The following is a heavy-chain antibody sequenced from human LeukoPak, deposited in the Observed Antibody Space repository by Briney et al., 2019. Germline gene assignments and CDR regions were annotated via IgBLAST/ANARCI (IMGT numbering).Heavy chain of an antibody. D-gene: IGHD4-17*01. Sequence: GSLRLSCAASGFTFSSYSMNWVRQAPGKGLEWVSSISSSSYIYYADSVKGRFTISRDNAKNSLYLQMNSLRAEDTAVYYCARALTYGDYFDYWGQGTLVTVSS. CDR3: ARALTYGDYFDY. V-gene: IGHV3-21*01. CDR1: GFTFSSYS. J-gene: IGHJ4*02. CDR2: ISSSSYI.